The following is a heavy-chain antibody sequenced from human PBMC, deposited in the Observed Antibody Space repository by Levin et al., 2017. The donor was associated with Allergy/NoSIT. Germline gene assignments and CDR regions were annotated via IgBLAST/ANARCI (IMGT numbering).Heavy chain of an antibody. D-gene: IGHD3-16*01. J-gene: IGHJ4*02. CDR3: ARDQRAAQGGGDY. V-gene: IGHV4-30-4*01. CDR1: GGSISSGDYY. Sequence: SQTLSLTCTVSGGSISSGDYYWSWIRQPPGKGLEWIGYIYYSGSTYYNPSLKSRVTISVDTSKNQFSLKLSSVTAADTAVYYCARDQRAAQGGGDYWGQGTLVTVSS. CDR2: IYYSGST.